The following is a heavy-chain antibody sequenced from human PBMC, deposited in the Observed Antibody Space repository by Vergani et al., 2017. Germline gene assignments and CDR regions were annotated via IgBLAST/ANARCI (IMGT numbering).Heavy chain of an antibody. CDR3: ARDPTVTTSDWFDP. Sequence: QVQLVQSGAEVKKPGSSVKVSCKASGATFRSNTISWVRQVPGQGLEWMGRIIPVLGKTKYAQDFQGRLTITADTSTSTAYMELSSLRSEDTAVYYCARDPTVTTSDWFDPWGQGTLVTVSS. D-gene: IGHD4-17*01. V-gene: IGHV1-69*08. CDR2: IIPVLGKT. J-gene: IGHJ5*02. CDR1: GATFRSNT.